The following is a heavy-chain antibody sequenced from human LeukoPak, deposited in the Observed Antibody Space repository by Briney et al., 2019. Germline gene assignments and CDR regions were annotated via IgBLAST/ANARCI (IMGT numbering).Heavy chain of an antibody. CDR2: IIPIVGTA. CDR1: GGTFSSYA. Sequence: ASVKVSCKDSGGTFSSYAISWVRQAPGRGLEWMGRIIPIVGTANYAQKFQGRVTITTDESTSTAYMELSSLRSEDTAVYYCARSNETPDYGDYQSAYDAFDIWGQGTMVTVSS. J-gene: IGHJ3*02. CDR3: ARSNETPDYGDYQSAYDAFDI. D-gene: IGHD4-17*01. V-gene: IGHV1-69*05.